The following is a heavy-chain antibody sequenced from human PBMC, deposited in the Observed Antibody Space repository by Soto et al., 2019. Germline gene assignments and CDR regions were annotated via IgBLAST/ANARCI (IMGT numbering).Heavy chain of an antibody. J-gene: IGHJ6*04. CDR1: GYTFTSYD. Sequence: QVQLVQSGAEVKKPGASVKVSCKASGYTFTSYDINWVRQASGQGLEWMGWMNPNSGNTAYAQKFQGRVTMTRNTTISTAYIELSSLRSEETAVYYCARDRETYGMDVWGRGTTVTVYS. V-gene: IGHV1-8*01. CDR3: ARDRETYGMDV. CDR2: MNPNSGNT.